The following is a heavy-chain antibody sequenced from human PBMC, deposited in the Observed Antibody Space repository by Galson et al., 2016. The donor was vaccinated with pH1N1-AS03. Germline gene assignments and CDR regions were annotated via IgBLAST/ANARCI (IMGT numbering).Heavy chain of an antibody. CDR3: ARGGRSTSWYWRD. V-gene: IGHV3-23*01. J-gene: IGHJ4*02. Sequence: SLRLSCAASGFAFNNYAMSWVRQAPGAGLEWLSAISDSGDSAYYTDSVKGRFTISRDNSKRTLYLQMNSLRAEDTATYYCARGGRSTSWYWRDWGRGARVTVSS. CDR2: ISDSGDSA. CDR1: GFAFNNYA. D-gene: IGHD2-8*02.